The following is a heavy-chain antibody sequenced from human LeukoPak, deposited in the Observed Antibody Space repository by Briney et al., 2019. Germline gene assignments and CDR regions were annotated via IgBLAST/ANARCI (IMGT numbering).Heavy chain of an antibody. CDR3: ARANSGTYSSPWDY. CDR1: GGSISGFY. D-gene: IGHD1-26*01. CDR2: IYYSGST. V-gene: IGHV4-59*12. J-gene: IGHJ4*02. Sequence: SETLSLTCTVSGGSISGFYWNWIRQSPGKGLEWIGCIYYSGSTNYNPSLKSRVSISIDTSKNQFSLKLSSVTAADTAVYYCARANSGTYSSPWDYWGQGTLVNVSS.